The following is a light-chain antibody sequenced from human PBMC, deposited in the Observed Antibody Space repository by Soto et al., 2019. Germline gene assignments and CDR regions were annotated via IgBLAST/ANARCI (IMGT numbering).Light chain of an antibody. J-gene: IGLJ2*01. V-gene: IGLV1-44*01. Sequence: QSVLTQPPSASGTPGQRVTISCSGSSSNIGSNTVNWYQQLPGTAPKLLIYSLNQRPSGVPDRFSGSKSGTSASLAISGLQSEDEADYYCATWDDSLIAVVFGGGTQLTVL. CDR2: SLN. CDR3: ATWDDSLIAVV. CDR1: SSNIGSNT.